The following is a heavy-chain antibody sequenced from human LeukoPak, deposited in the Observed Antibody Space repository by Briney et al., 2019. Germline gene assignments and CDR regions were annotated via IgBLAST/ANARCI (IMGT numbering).Heavy chain of an antibody. D-gene: IGHD5-18*01. V-gene: IGHV3-74*01. J-gene: IGHJ4*02. CDR3: ARVGYSYGLDY. Sequence: GGSLRLSCAASGFTFSSYWMHWVRQAPGKGLVWVSHINSDGSSTSYADSVKGRFTISRDNAKNTLYLQMNSMRAEDTAVYYCARVGYSYGLDYWGQGTLVTVSS. CDR2: INSDGSST. CDR1: GFTFSSYW.